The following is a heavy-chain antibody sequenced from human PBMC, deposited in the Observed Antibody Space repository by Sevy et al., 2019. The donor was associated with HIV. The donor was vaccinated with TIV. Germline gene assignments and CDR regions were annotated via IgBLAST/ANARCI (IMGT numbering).Heavy chain of an antibody. CDR2: IFHSGRT. J-gene: IGHJ4*02. CDR3: ARHGRIAAAGPDY. CDR1: GYSISTGYY. Sequence: SETLPLTCAVSGYSISTGYYWGWIRQPQEKGLEWIGSIFHSGRTYYNPSLKSRVTMSVDTSNNQFSLNLSSVTAADTAVYYCARHGRIAAAGPDYWGQGTLVTVSS. V-gene: IGHV4-38-2*01. D-gene: IGHD6-13*01.